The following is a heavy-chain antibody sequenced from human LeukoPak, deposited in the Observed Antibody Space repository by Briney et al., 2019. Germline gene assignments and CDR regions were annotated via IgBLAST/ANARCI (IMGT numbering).Heavy chain of an antibody. Sequence: GGSLRLSCAASGFTFSSYAMSWVRQAPGKGLEWVSAISGSGGSTYYADSVKGRFTTSRDNSKNTLYLQMNSLRAEDTAVYYCAKVIVVVPAAIQGQNWFDPWGQGTLVTVSS. CDR2: ISGSGGST. J-gene: IGHJ5*02. D-gene: IGHD2-2*02. V-gene: IGHV3-23*01. CDR1: GFTFSSYA. CDR3: AKVIVVVPAAIQGQNWFDP.